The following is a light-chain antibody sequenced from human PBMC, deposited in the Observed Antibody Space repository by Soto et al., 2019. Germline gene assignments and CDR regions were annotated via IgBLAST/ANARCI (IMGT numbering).Light chain of an antibody. CDR3: KQRSNWPLT. CDR2: DAS. CDR1: QSVSSN. J-gene: IGKJ4*01. V-gene: IGKV3-11*01. Sequence: EIVMTQSPATLSVSPGERATLSCRASQSVSSNLAWYQQKPGQAPRLLIYDASNRATGIQARFSGSGSGTDFTLTISSLEPEDFAVYYCKQRSNWPLTFGGGTKVDIK.